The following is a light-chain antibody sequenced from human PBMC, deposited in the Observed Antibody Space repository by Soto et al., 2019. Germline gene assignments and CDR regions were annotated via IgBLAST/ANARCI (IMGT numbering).Light chain of an antibody. CDR1: QSVRRS. CDR2: DAS. Sequence: EIVMTQSPATLSVSPGERATLSCRASQSVRRSLAWYQQKPGQAPRLLIYDASTGATGIPARFSGSGSGTEFTLTISSLQSEDFAVYYCQQYNNWPPSWTFGQGTKVDIK. J-gene: IGKJ1*01. CDR3: QQYNNWPPSWT. V-gene: IGKV3-15*01.